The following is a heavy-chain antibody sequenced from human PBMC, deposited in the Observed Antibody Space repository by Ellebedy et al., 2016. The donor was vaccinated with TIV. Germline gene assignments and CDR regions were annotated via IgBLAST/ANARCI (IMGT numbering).Heavy chain of an antibody. Sequence: GESLKISCAASGFTVSSNYMSWVRQAPGKGLEWVSVIYSGCSTYYADSVKGRFTISRENSKNTLYLQMNSLRAEDTAVYYCARDPWSGYYDGPEYGMDVWGQGTTVTVSS. V-gene: IGHV3-53*01. J-gene: IGHJ6*02. CDR2: IYSGCST. CDR3: ARDPWSGYYDGPEYGMDV. D-gene: IGHD3-3*01. CDR1: GFTVSSNY.